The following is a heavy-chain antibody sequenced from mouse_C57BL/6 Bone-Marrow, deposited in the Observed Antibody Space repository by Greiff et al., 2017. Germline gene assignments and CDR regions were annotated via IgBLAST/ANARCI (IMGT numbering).Heavy chain of an antibody. CDR2: IDPSDSYT. CDR1: GYTFTSYW. CDR3: ARSDGYYV. V-gene: IGHV1-59*01. D-gene: IGHD2-3*01. Sequence: QVQLQQPGAELVRPGTSVKLSCKASGYTFTSYWMHWVKQRPGQGLEWIGVIDPSDSYTNYNQKFKGKATLTVDTSSSTAYMQLSSLTSEDSAVYYCARSDGYYVWGQGTLVTVSA. J-gene: IGHJ3*01.